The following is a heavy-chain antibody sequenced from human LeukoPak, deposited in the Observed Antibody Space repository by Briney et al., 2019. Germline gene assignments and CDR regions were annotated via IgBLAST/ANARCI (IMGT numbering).Heavy chain of an antibody. CDR1: GYTFTSYA. V-gene: IGHV1-2*02. Sequence: ASVAGSCKASGYTFTSYAIHWVRQAPGQGLEWMGWITPSGGTNYPQKFQGRVAITWDTSITTAYMDLSRLTSDDTAVYYCARDRYGDGFAHLGVWRQGALVTVSS. J-gene: IGHJ4*01. CDR3: ARDRYGDGFAHLGV. D-gene: IGHD5-24*01. CDR2: ITPSGGT.